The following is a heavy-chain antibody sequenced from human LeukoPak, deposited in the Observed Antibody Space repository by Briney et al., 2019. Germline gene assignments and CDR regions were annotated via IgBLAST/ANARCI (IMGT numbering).Heavy chain of an antibody. D-gene: IGHD6-13*01. CDR1: GITFSNYA. J-gene: IGHJ4*02. Sequence: GGSLRLSCAASGITFSNYAMSWVRQAPGKGLEWVSIIGYRGGSIYYAYSVKGRFTISRDNAKNSLSLQMNSLRAEDTAVYYCARLIAAAGNGGFYFDYWGQGTLVTVSS. CDR2: IGYRGGSI. V-gene: IGHV3-23*01. CDR3: ARLIAAAGNGGFYFDY.